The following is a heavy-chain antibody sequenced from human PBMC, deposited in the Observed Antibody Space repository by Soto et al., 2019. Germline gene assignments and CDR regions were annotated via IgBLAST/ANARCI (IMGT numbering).Heavy chain of an antibody. D-gene: IGHD6-13*01. Sequence: PGGSLRLSCAASGFTFSNYGIHWVRQAPGKGLEWVAVISHDGNKEYYADSVKGRFTVSRDNSKKTVYLQMNSLRAEDTATYYCARLQAADASTNWGQGTLVTVSS. CDR1: GFTFSNYG. J-gene: IGHJ4*02. CDR3: ARLQAADASTN. V-gene: IGHV3-30*03. CDR2: ISHDGNKE.